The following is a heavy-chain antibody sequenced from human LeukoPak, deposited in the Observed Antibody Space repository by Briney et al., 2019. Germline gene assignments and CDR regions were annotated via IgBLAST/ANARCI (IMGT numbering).Heavy chain of an antibody. CDR1: GFTFDDYA. CDR3: AKSPVTLYYFVY. D-gene: IGHD4-17*01. Sequence: GGSLRLSCAASGFTFDDYAMHWVRQAPGKGLEWVSGISWNSGSIGYADSVKGRFTISRDNAKNSLYLQMNSLRAEDTALYYCAKSPVTLYYFVYWGQGTLVTVSS. CDR2: ISWNSGSI. V-gene: IGHV3-9*01. J-gene: IGHJ4*02.